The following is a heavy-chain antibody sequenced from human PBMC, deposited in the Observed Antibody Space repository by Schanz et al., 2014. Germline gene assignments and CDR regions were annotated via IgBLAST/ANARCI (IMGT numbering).Heavy chain of an antibody. Sequence: EVQLLESGGGLVQPGGSLRLSCAASTFTFSSDWMSWVRQAPGKGLEWVANIKEDGSVKDYVDSVKGRFTISRDNSNKTVDLQMNSLRAEDTALYYCVRDELLWFGEVLSLDYWGQGALVTVSS. D-gene: IGHD3-10*01. V-gene: IGHV3-7*05. CDR2: IKEDGSVK. J-gene: IGHJ4*02. CDR1: TFTFSSDW. CDR3: VRDELLWFGEVLSLDY.